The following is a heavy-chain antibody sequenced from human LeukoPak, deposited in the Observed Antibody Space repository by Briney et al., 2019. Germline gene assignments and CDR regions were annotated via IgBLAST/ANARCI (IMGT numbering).Heavy chain of an antibody. CDR2: IKSKTDGGAT. CDR3: TTDGLTTVTGGFDY. J-gene: IGHJ4*02. Sequence: GGSLRLSCAASGFTFSNAWMSWVRQAPGKGLEWVGRIKSKTDGGATDYAAPVKGRFTISRDDSKNTLYQQMNSLKTEDTAVYYCTTDGLTTVTGGFDYWGQGTLVTVSS. CDR1: GFTFSNAW. V-gene: IGHV3-15*01. D-gene: IGHD4-17*01.